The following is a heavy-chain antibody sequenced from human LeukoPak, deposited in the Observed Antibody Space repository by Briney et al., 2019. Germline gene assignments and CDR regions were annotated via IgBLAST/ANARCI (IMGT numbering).Heavy chain of an antibody. J-gene: IGHJ4*02. CDR2: IIPIFGTA. Sequence: SVKVSCKASGGTFSSYAISWVRQAPGQGLEWMGGIIPIFGTANYAQKFQGRVTITTDESTSTAYMELSSLRSEDTAVYYCASTKGLPIAAQLGFDYWGQGTLVTVSS. D-gene: IGHD6-13*01. V-gene: IGHV1-69*05. CDR1: GGTFSSYA. CDR3: ASTKGLPIAAQLGFDY.